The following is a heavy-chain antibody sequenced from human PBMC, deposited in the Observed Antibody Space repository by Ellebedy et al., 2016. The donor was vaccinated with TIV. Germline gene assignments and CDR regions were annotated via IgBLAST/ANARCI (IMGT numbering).Heavy chain of an antibody. CDR1: RFSFRSYW. Sequence: GGSLRLSCAASRFSFRSYWMTWVRQAPGKGLEWVANVNQDGSDKYYEDSVKGRFTIARDNAKNSLFLQMSSLRVEDTAVYYCATDGSYGDYRSPTHAFVFWGQGTMVTVSS. D-gene: IGHD4-17*01. CDR3: ATDGSYGDYRSPTHAFVF. J-gene: IGHJ3*01. CDR2: VNQDGSDK. V-gene: IGHV3-7*01.